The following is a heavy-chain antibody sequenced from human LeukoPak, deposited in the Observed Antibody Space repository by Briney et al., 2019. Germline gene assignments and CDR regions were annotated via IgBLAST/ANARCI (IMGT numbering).Heavy chain of an antibody. CDR3: AKDGWYSSGWYLYYYYYYYMDV. D-gene: IGHD6-19*01. V-gene: IGHV3-74*01. CDR2: INIDGSST. J-gene: IGHJ6*03. Sequence: GGSLRLSCEASGFTFTSYWMHWVRQAPGKGLVWLSRINIDGSSTIYADSVKGRFTISRDNSKNTLYLQMNSLRAEDTAVYYCAKDGWYSSGWYLYYYYYYYMDVWGKGTTVTVSS. CDR1: GFTFTSYW.